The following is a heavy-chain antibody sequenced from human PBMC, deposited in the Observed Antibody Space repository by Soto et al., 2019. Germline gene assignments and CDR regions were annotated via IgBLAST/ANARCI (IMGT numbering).Heavy chain of an antibody. Sequence: EVQLVESGGGLVQPGGSLRLSCAASGFTFSSYSMNWVRQAPGKGLEWVSYISSSSSTIYYADSVKGRFTISRDNAKNSLYLQMNSLSAEDTAVYYCARGPYYYDSSGRWGYFDLWGRGTLVTVSS. CDR3: ARGPYYYDSSGRWGYFDL. CDR1: GFTFSSYS. J-gene: IGHJ2*01. V-gene: IGHV3-48*01. CDR2: ISSSSSTI. D-gene: IGHD3-22*01.